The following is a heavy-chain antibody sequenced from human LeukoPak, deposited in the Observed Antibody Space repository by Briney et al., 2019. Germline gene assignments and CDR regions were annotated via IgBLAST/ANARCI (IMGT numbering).Heavy chain of an antibody. CDR3: ARGPSQIYFDY. CDR2: ISTSDSTI. CDR1: GFTFSDYY. J-gene: IGHJ4*02. V-gene: IGHV3-11*01. Sequence: PGGSLRLSCAASGFTFSDYYMSWVRQAPGKGLEWISYISTSDSTIYYADSVKGRFTISRDNAKNSLYLQMNGLRAEDTAVYYCARGPSQIYFDYWGQGNLVTVS.